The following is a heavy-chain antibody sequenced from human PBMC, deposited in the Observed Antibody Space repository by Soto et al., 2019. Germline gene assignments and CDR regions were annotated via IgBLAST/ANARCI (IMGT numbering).Heavy chain of an antibody. J-gene: IGHJ6*02. CDR1: GYSFTSYW. Sequence: GESLKISCKGSGYSFTSYWIGWVRQMPGKGLEWMGIIYPGDSDTRYSPSFQGQVTISADKSISTAYLQWSSLKASDTAMYYCARHAYDFWSGHPNPRYYYGMDVWGQGTTVTVSS. D-gene: IGHD3-3*01. V-gene: IGHV5-51*01. CDR3: ARHAYDFWSGHPNPRYYYGMDV. CDR2: IYPGDSDT.